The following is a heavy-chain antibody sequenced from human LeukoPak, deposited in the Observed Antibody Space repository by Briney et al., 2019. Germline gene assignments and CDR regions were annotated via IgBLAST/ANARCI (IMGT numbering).Heavy chain of an antibody. CDR2: IYPGDSDI. Sequence: GESLKMSCKDAGYRFSNYWIGWVRHMPGKGLECMGMIYPGDSDIRYSPSFQGQVTISADKSISTAYLQWSSLKASDTAMYYCARQEYCSGGSCYTWFDPWGQGTLVTVSS. CDR3: ARQEYCSGGSCYTWFDP. J-gene: IGHJ5*02. D-gene: IGHD2-15*01. CDR1: GYRFSNYW. V-gene: IGHV5-51*01.